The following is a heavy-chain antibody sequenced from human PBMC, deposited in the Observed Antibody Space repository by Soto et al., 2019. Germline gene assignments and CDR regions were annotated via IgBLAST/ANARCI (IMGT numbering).Heavy chain of an antibody. CDR2: ISYDGSNK. J-gene: IGHJ4*02. D-gene: IGHD2-21*02. V-gene: IGHV3-30*18. CDR3: AKDKVPVVVTAPFDY. Sequence: QVQLVESGGGVVQPGRSLRLSCAASGFTFSSYGMHWVRQAPGKGLEWVAVISYDGSNKYYADSVKGRFTISRDNSKNTLYLQMNSLRAADTAVYYCAKDKVPVVVTAPFDYWGQGTLGTVSS. CDR1: GFTFSSYG.